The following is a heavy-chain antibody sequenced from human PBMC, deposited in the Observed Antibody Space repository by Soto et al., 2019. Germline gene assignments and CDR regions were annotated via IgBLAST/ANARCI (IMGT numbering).Heavy chain of an antibody. CDR2: IIPIFGTA. Sequence: QVQLVQSGAEVKKPGSSVKVSCKASGGTFSSYAISWVRQAPGQGLEWMGGIIPIFGTANYAQKFQRRVTITADESRSQAYMELSSLRSEDTAVYYCAGRSYYYGSGSYGYYFDYWGQGTLVTVSS. J-gene: IGHJ4*02. D-gene: IGHD3-10*01. CDR3: AGRSYYYGSGSYGYYFDY. CDR1: GGTFSSYA. V-gene: IGHV1-69*12.